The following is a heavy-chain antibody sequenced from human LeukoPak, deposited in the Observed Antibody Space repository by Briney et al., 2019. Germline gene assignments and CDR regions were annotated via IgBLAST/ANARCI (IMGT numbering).Heavy chain of an antibody. D-gene: IGHD5-12*01. CDR2: IIGIGGST. Sequence: GGSLRLSCAASGFTFNTYAMTWVRQAPGKGLEWVSSIIGIGGSTYYADSVKGRFTISRDNSKSTLHPHMNSLRAEDTAVYFCAKDPGGGSYYFDSWGQGTQVTVSS. J-gene: IGHJ4*02. V-gene: IGHV3-23*01. CDR1: GFTFNTYA. CDR3: AKDPGGGSYYFDS.